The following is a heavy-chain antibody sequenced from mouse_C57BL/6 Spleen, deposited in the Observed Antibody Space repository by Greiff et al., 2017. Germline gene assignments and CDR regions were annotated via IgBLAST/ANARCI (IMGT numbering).Heavy chain of an antibody. Sequence: EVQLQQSGAELVRPGASVKLSCTASGFNIKDYYMHWVKQRPEQGLEWIGRIDPADGDTEYAPKFPGKATMTADTSSNTAYLQLSSLTSEDTAVYYCTTDYYGSPWFAYWGQGTLVTVSA. CDR3: TTDYYGSPWFAY. D-gene: IGHD1-1*01. CDR2: IDPADGDT. CDR1: GFNIKDYY. J-gene: IGHJ3*01. V-gene: IGHV14-1*01.